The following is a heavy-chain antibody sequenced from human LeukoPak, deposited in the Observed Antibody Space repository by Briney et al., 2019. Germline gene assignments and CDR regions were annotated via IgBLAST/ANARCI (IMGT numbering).Heavy chain of an antibody. J-gene: IGHJ4*02. Sequence: PGGSLRLSCAASGFTFSTYAMSWVRQAPGKGLEWVSTISDSGDNTYYADSVKGRFTISRDNSKNTLYLQMNSLRAEDTAVYYCAKIGAHAAGRYFDYWGQGTLVTVSS. V-gene: IGHV3-23*01. CDR3: AKIGAHAAGRYFDY. CDR2: ISDSGDNT. D-gene: IGHD6-19*01. CDR1: GFTFSTYA.